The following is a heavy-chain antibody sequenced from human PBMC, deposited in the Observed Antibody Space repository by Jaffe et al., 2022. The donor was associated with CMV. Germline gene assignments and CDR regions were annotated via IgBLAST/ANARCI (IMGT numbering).Heavy chain of an antibody. J-gene: IGHJ4*02. D-gene: IGHD1-26*01. CDR3: AKMVGATSPPLIDY. V-gene: IGHV3-30*18. CDR2: ISYDGSNK. Sequence: QVQLVESGGGVVQPGRSLRLSCAASGFTFSSYGMHWVRQAPGKGLEWVAVISYDGSNKYYADSVKGRFTISRDNSKNTLYLQMNSLRAEDTAVYYCAKMVGATSPPLIDYWGQGTLVTVSS. CDR1: GFTFSSYG.